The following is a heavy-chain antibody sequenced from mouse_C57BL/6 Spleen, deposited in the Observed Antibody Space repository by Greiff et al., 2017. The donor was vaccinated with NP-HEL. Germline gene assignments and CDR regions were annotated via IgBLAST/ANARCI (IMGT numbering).Heavy chain of an antibody. CDR1: GYTFTSYD. CDR3: ATYYYIPY. Sequence: QVQLKESGPELVKPGASVKLSCKASGYTFTSYDINWVKQRPGQGLEWIGWIYPRDGSTKYNEKFKGKATLTVDTSSSTAYMELHSLTSEDSAVYFCATYYYIPYWGQGTTLTVSS. CDR2: IYPRDGST. D-gene: IGHD1-1*01. J-gene: IGHJ2*01. V-gene: IGHV1-85*01.